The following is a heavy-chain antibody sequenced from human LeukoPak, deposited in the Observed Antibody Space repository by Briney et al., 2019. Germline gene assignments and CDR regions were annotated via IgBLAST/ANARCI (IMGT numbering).Heavy chain of an antibody. CDR2: MDSSGSSV. Sequence: GGSLRLSCAASGFTFTNYWMSWVRQAPGKGLEWVSYMDSSGSSVHYADSVKGRFTISRDNAKNSLYLQMNSLRAEDTAVYYCARSYAPGYIWGQGTMVTVSS. D-gene: IGHD2-2*01. V-gene: IGHV3-48*01. CDR3: ARSYAPGYI. J-gene: IGHJ3*02. CDR1: GFTFTNYW.